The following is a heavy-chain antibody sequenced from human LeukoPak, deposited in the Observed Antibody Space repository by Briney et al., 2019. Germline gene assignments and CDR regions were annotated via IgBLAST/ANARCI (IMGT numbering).Heavy chain of an antibody. CDR2: INWNGGST. V-gene: IGHV3-20*04. Sequence: GGSLRLSCAASGFTVRNYSMNWVRQAPGKGLEWVSGINWNGGSTGYADSVKGRFTISRDNAKNSLYLQMNSLRVEDTALYYCARSSSSWSRGAFDIWGQGTMVTVSS. J-gene: IGHJ3*02. D-gene: IGHD6-13*01. CDR1: GFTVRNYS. CDR3: ARSSSSWSRGAFDI.